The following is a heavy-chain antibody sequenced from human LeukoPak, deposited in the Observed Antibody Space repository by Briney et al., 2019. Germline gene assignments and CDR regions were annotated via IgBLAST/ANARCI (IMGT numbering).Heavy chain of an antibody. D-gene: IGHD3-10*02. J-gene: IGHJ4*02. V-gene: IGHV3-43*01. Sequence: GGSLRLSCATSGFNFDRYTIHWVRQAPGKGLEWVSLAGWAGGTTFYSDSVRGRFTISRDSGRKSVYLQMNSLATDDTAFYFCAKELDTMFFDYWGQGALVTVSS. CDR2: AGWAGGTT. CDR3: AKELDTMFFDY. CDR1: GFNFDRYT.